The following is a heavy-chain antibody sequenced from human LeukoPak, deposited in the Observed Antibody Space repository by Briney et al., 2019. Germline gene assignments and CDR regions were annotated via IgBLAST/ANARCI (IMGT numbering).Heavy chain of an antibody. CDR3: ARDPVENSRSSDLYYFQY. CDR1: GFTFSNYW. D-gene: IGHD6-6*01. Sequence: PGGSLRLSCAASGFTFSNYWMHWVRQAPGKGPEWVAVIWSDGSNKYYSDSLKGRFTISRDNSKNTLYLQMNSLRADDTAIYYCARDPVENSRSSDLYYFQYWGQGTLVTVSS. J-gene: IGHJ4*02. V-gene: IGHV3-33*08. CDR2: IWSDGSNK.